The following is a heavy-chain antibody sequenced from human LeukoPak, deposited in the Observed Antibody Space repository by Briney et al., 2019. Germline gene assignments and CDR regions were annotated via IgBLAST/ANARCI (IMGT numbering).Heavy chain of an antibody. CDR2: IYYIGST. CDR1: GDSINSYY. CDR3: ARSAGSGWRTNFDS. Sequence: PSETLSLTCTVSGDSINSYYWSWIRQPPGKGLEWIGYIYYIGSTDYNPSLRSRVTISVDTSKNQISLKLNSVTAADTAVYYCARSAGSGWRTNFDSWGQGTLVTVSS. J-gene: IGHJ4*02. D-gene: IGHD6-19*01. V-gene: IGHV4-59*01.